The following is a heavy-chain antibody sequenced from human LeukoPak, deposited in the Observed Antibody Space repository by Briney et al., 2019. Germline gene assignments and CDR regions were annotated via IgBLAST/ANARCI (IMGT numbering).Heavy chain of an antibody. D-gene: IGHD3-10*01. J-gene: IGHJ4*02. CDR2: VRSKAYGGTT. V-gene: IGHV3-49*04. Sequence: RLSCTASGFTFSDHAMTWVRQAPGKGLEWVGFVRSKAYGGTTEYAASVKGRFTISRDDSKSIAYLQMNSLKTEDTAVYYCTRTSRGWFGNSYFDYWGQGTLVTVSS. CDR3: TRTSRGWFGNSYFDY. CDR1: GFTFSDHA.